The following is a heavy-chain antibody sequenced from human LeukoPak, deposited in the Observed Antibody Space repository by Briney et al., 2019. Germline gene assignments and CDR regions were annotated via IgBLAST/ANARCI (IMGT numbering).Heavy chain of an antibody. D-gene: IGHD3-9*01. J-gene: IGHJ5*02. V-gene: IGHV3-30*03. CDR1: GFTFSSFG. CDR3: AREEYYDILTGQNMGYNWFDP. Sequence: PGGSLKLSCAASGFTFSSFGMHWVRQAPGQGLEWVAVISFDGSNQYYADSVKGRFTISRDNSKNTLYLQMNSLRAEDTAVYYCAREEYYDILTGQNMGYNWFDPWGQGTLVTVSS. CDR2: ISFDGSNQ.